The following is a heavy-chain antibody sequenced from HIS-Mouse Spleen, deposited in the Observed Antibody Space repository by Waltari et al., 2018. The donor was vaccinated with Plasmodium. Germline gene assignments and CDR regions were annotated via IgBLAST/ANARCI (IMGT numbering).Heavy chain of an antibody. D-gene: IGHD1-7*01. CDR3: ARDRITGTSYFDY. V-gene: IGHV4-39*07. Sequence: QLQLQESGPGLVKPSETLSLTCTVSGGSISSSSYYWGWIRQPPGQGLEWIGSIYYSWITYYNPSLKSRVTISVDTSKNQFSLKLSSVTAADTAVYYCARDRITGTSYFDYWGQGTLVTVSS. CDR1: GGSISSSSYY. J-gene: IGHJ4*02. CDR2: IYYSWIT.